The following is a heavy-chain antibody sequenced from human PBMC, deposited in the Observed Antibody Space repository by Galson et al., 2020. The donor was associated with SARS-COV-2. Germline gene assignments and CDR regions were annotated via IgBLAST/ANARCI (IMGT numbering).Heavy chain of an antibody. J-gene: IGHJ3*02. V-gene: IGHV3-23*01. CDR2: ISGSGGST. Sequence: GGSLRLSCAASGFTFSSYAMSWVRQAPGKGLEWVSAISGSGGSTYYADSVKGRFTISRDNSKNTLYLQMNSLRAEDTAVYYCAKDQGYYDSSGQGDDAFDIWGQGTMVTVSS. CDR1: GFTFSSYA. CDR3: AKDQGYYDSSGQGDDAFDI. D-gene: IGHD3-22*01.